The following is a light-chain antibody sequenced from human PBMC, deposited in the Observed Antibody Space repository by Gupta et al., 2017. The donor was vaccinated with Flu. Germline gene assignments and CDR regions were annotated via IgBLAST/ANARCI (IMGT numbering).Light chain of an antibody. CDR1: QGIRNE. CDR3: RQYNVYPYT. J-gene: IGKJ2*01. CDR2: AAS. V-gene: IGKV1-17*01. Sequence: PSSLSASVGDRVTIACRASQGIRNELGWYQQTPVKAPKRLIYAASSLQSGVPSRFCGSGSGTEFTLTIISLHPEDFATYYCRQYNVYPYTFGQGTKVEV.